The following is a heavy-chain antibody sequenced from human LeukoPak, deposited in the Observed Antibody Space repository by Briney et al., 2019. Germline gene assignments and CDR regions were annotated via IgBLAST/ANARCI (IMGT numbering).Heavy chain of an antibody. Sequence: GGSLRLSGAAFRFSISNAWMSWVRQAPEKGLEWVGRIRSKSDGETTDYAAPVKGRFTISRDDSKNTLYLQMNSLNSEDTALYYCTTDLRWERVPMDYWGQGSLVTVSS. V-gene: IGHV3-15*01. CDR1: RFSISNAW. J-gene: IGHJ4*02. CDR2: IRSKSDGETT. CDR3: TTDLRWERVPMDY. D-gene: IGHD1-26*01.